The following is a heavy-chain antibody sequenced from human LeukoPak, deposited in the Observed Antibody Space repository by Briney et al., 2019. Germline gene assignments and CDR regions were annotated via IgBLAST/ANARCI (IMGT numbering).Heavy chain of an antibody. D-gene: IGHD5-24*01. Sequence: PGRSLRLSCAASGFTFSIYRMNWVRQAPGKGLEWVSSISSGSSYIYYADSVKGRFTISRDNAKNSLYLQMNSLRAEDTAVYYCARDPDGSEAYFDYWGQGTLVTVSS. V-gene: IGHV3-21*01. CDR2: ISSGSSYI. CDR1: GFTFSIYR. CDR3: ARDPDGSEAYFDY. J-gene: IGHJ4*02.